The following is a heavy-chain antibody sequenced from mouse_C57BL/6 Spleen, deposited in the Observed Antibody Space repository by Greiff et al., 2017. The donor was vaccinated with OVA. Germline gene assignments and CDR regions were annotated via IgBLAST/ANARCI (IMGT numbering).Heavy chain of an antibody. V-gene: IGHV1-55*01. CDR2: IYPGSGST. CDR3: ARYDYGSSYRGDYYAMDY. Sequence: QVQLQQPGAELVKPGASVKMSCKASGYTFTSYWITWVKQRPGQGLEWIGDIYPGSGSTNYNEKFNSKATLTVDTSSSTAYMQLSSLTSEDSAIYYCARYDYGSSYRGDYYAMDYWGQGTSVTVSS. CDR1: GYTFTSYW. J-gene: IGHJ4*01. D-gene: IGHD1-1*01.